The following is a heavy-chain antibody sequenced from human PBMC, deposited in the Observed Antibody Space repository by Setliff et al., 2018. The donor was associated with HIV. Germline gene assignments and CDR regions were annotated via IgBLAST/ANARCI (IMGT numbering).Heavy chain of an antibody. CDR1: GFTFTSFW. CDR2: INEDGTEK. Sequence: GGSLRLSCAASGFTFTSFWMSWVRQAPGKGLEWVANINEDGTEKYYVDSVRGRSTISRDNANNSPYLQMSSLRAEDTAVYYCARGGGGARRVIGSWGQGALVTVSS. CDR3: ARGGGGARRVIGS. D-gene: IGHD6-6*01. V-gene: IGHV3-7*03. J-gene: IGHJ4*02.